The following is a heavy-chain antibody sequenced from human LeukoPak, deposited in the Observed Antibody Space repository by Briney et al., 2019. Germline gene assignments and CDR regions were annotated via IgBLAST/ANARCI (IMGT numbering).Heavy chain of an antibody. J-gene: IGHJ4*02. CDR3: ARALYYDILTNYQTHTYYFDY. CDR2: ISTTSGFT. Sequence: GGSLRLSCAASGFTFSDYYMTWIRRAPGKGLEWVSYISTTSGFTNYADSVRGRFTVSRDNAKNSLYLRMNSLRAEDTAVYYCARALYYDILTNYQTHTYYFDYWGQGTLLTVSS. CDR1: GFTFSDYY. D-gene: IGHD3-9*01. V-gene: IGHV3-11*06.